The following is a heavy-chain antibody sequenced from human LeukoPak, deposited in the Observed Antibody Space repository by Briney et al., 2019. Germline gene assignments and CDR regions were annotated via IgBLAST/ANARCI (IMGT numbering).Heavy chain of an antibody. D-gene: IGHD3-22*01. CDR1: GYTSTGYY. Sequence: GASVKVSCKASGYTSTGYYMHWVRQAPGQGLEWMGWINPNSGGTNYAQKFQGRVTMTRNTSISTAYMELSRLRSDDTAVYYCARAAYDSSGYYYSDYWGQGTLVTVSS. CDR2: INPNSGGT. CDR3: ARAAYDSSGYYYSDY. J-gene: IGHJ4*02. V-gene: IGHV1-2*02.